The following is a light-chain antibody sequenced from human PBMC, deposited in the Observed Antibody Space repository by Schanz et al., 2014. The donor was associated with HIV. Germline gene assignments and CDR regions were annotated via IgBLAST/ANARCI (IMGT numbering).Light chain of an antibody. J-gene: IGKJ1*01. V-gene: IGKV3-20*01. Sequence: EIVLTQSPGTLSLSPGERATLSCRASQSVSSSYLAWYQQKPGQAPRLLIYGTSSRATGIPDRFSGSESGTDFTLTISRVEAEDYAVYYCQQYDSPPWTFGQGTKVEVK. CDR1: QSVSSSY. CDR3: QQYDSPPWT. CDR2: GTS.